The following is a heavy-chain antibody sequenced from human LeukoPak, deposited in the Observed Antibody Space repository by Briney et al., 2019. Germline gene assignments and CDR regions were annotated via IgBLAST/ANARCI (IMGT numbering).Heavy chain of an antibody. D-gene: IGHD4-17*01. CDR3: ARDPGTTVDY. Sequence: PSETLSLTCAVSGYYISSGYYRCWIRQPPGEVLEWISSIYHSGSTYYNASLKSRVTISVDTSKNQFSLKLSCVTAADTAVYYCARDPGTTVDYWGQGTLVTVSS. V-gene: IGHV4-38-2*02. J-gene: IGHJ4*02. CDR2: IYHSGST. CDR1: GYYISSGYY.